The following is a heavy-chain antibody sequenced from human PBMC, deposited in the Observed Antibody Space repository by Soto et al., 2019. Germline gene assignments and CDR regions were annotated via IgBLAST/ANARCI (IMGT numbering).Heavy chain of an antibody. CDR1: GGSISSYY. CDR3: AGDYGGKAPNLYYFDY. CDR2: IYYSGST. J-gene: IGHJ4*02. D-gene: IGHD4-17*01. V-gene: IGHV4-59*01. Sequence: SETLSLTCTVSGGSISSYYWSWIRQPPGKGLEWIGYIYYSGSTNYNPSLKSRVTISVDTSKDQFSLKLSSVTAADTAVYYCAGDYGGKAPNLYYFDYWGQGTLVTVSS.